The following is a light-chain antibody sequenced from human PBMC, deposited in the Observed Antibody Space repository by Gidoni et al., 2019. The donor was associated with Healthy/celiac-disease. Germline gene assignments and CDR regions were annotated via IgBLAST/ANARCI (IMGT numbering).Light chain of an antibody. Sequence: QSVLTQPPSVSWAPGPRVTISCTGISSNIGAGYDVHWYQQLPGTAPKLLIYGNSNRPSGVPDRFSGSKSGTSASLAISGLQAEDEADYYCQSYDSSLSGAVFGGGTQLTVL. J-gene: IGLJ7*01. CDR1: SSNIGAGYD. CDR2: GNS. V-gene: IGLV1-40*01. CDR3: QSYDSSLSGAV.